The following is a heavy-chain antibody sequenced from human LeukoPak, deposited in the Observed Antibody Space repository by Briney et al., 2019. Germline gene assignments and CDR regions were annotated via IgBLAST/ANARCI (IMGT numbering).Heavy chain of an antibody. CDR3: AKGSIWSQA. CDR2: IKSDGSST. J-gene: IGHJ5*02. D-gene: IGHD3-3*02. V-gene: IGHV3-74*01. Sequence: GGSPRLSCAASGFTFSTFWMHWVRQAPGKGLVWVSRIKSDGSSTDYADSVKGRFTISRDNAKNTLYLQMNSLRAEDTAVYYCAKGSIWSQAWGQGTLVTVSS. CDR1: GFTFSTFW.